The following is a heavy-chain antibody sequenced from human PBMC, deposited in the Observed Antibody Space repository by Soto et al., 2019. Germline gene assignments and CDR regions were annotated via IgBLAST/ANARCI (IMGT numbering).Heavy chain of an antibody. Sequence: EVQLVESGGGLVKPGWSLRLSCITSGFAFGDFAMTWFRQAPGKGLEWVGFITSKKYGGTPQYAASVKGRFSISRDDSKSIAYLQMNNLKTDDTAVYYCSRLHPEIYSAYDFPMDVWGQGTTVTVSS. CDR3: SRLHPEIYSAYDFPMDV. CDR2: ITSKKYGGTP. J-gene: IGHJ6*02. D-gene: IGHD5-12*01. CDR1: GFAFGDFA. V-gene: IGHV3-49*05.